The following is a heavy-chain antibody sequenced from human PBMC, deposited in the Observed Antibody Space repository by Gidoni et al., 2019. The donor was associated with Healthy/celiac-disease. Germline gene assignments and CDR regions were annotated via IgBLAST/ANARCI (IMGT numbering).Heavy chain of an antibody. CDR1: GFTFSSYD. D-gene: IGHD6-19*01. CDR2: IGTAGDT. J-gene: IGHJ6*04. CDR3: AREGQVAVAGAVDV. V-gene: IGHV3-13*01. Sequence: EVQLVESGGGLVQPGGSLRLSCAASGFTFSSYDMHWVRQATGKGLEWVSAIGTAGDTYYPGSVKGRFTISRENAKNSLYLQMNSLRAGDTAVYYCAREGQVAVAGAVDVWGKGTTVTVSS.